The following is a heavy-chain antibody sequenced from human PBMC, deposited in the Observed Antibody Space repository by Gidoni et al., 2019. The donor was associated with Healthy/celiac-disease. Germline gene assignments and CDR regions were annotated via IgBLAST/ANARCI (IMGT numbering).Heavy chain of an antibody. CDR1: GFTFSSYA. J-gene: IGHJ6*02. Sequence: EVQLVESGGGLVQPGGSLRLSCAASGFTFSSYAMSWVRQAPGKGLEWVSAISGSGGSTYYADSVKGRFTISRDNSKNTLYLQMNSLRAEDTAVYYCAKDLSDSGYDYYYYYGMDVWGQGTTVTVSS. CDR3: AKDLSDSGYDYYYYYGMDV. CDR2: ISGSGGST. V-gene: IGHV3-23*04. D-gene: IGHD5-12*01.